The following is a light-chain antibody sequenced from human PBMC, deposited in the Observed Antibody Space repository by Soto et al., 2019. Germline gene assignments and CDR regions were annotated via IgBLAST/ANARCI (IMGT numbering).Light chain of an antibody. CDR2: AVS. Sequence: QLYKSPSFLSASKGDRVTITCRASQGISSYLAWYQQKPGKAPNLLIYAVSTLQSGVPSRFSGTGSGTEFTLTISSLQPEDFATYYCQHYNTYSQPFGQGTKVDI. V-gene: IGKV1-9*01. J-gene: IGKJ1*01. CDR3: QHYNTYSQP. CDR1: QGISSY.